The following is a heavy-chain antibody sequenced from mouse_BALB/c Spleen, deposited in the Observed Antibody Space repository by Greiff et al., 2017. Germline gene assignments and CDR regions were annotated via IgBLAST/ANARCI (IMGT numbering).Heavy chain of an antibody. D-gene: IGHD1-2*01. J-gene: IGHJ3*01. CDR1: GFSLTSYG. CDR2: IWSGGST. CDR3: ASPHYYGYFAY. Sequence: VQLVESGPGLVQPSQSLSITCTVSGFSLTSYGVHWVRQSPGKGLEWLGVIWSGGSTDYNAAFISRLSISKDNSKSQVFFKMNSLQANDTAIYYCASPHYYGYFAYWGQGTLVTVSA. V-gene: IGHV2-2*02.